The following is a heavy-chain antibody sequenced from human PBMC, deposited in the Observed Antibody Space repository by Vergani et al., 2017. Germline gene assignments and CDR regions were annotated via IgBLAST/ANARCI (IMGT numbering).Heavy chain of an antibody. CDR2: IYYSGST. CDR1: GGSVSSGSSY. J-gene: IGHJ3*02. CDR3: ARGGGYYESSGNDAFDI. D-gene: IGHD3-22*01. V-gene: IGHV4-61*01. Sequence: QVQLQESGPGLVKPSETLSLTCTVSGGSVSSGSSYWSWIRQPPGKGLEWIGYIYYSGSTNYNPSLKSRVTISVDTSKNQFSLKLSSVTAADTAVYYCARGGGYYESSGNDAFDIWGQGTMVTVSS.